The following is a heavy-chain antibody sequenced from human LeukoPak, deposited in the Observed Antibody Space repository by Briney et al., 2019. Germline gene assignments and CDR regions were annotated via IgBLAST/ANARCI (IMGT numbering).Heavy chain of an antibody. CDR2: FDPEDGET. D-gene: IGHD1-26*01. V-gene: IGHV1-24*01. J-gene: IGHJ3*02. CDR3: ATANALVGATGDAFDI. CDR1: GYTLTELS. Sequence: ASVKVSCKVSGYTLTELSMHWVRQAPGKGLEWMGGFDPEDGETIYAQKFQGRVTMTEDTSTDTAYMELSSLRSEDTAVYYCATANALVGATGDAFDIWGQGTMVTVSS.